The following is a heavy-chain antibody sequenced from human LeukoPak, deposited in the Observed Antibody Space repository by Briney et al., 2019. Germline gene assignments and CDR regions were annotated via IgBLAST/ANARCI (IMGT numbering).Heavy chain of an antibody. D-gene: IGHD2-15*01. CDR2: IGYDGSKK. CDR3: ARDLGGIYYIAY. V-gene: IGHV3-30*02. J-gene: IGHJ4*02. CDR1: GFTFSSYG. Sequence: GGSLRLSCAASGFTFSSYGMHWVRQAPGEGREWVAYIGYDGSKKYYSDSVKGRFTISRDNSKNTVHLQMNSLRAADTALYSCARDLGGIYYIAYWGQGTLVTVSS.